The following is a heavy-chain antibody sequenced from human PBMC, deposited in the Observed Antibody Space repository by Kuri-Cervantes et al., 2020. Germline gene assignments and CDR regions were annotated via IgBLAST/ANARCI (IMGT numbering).Heavy chain of an antibody. D-gene: IGHD2-21*01. CDR2: ISYDGSNK. J-gene: IGHJ4*02. V-gene: IGHV3-30*03. CDR1: GFTFSDYS. Sequence: GESLKISCAASGFTFSDYSMNWFRQAPGKGLEWVAVISYDGSNKYYADSVKGRFTISRDNSKNTLYLQMSSLRSEDTAVYYCARMEIGMFDYWGQETLVTVSS. CDR3: ARMEIGMFDY.